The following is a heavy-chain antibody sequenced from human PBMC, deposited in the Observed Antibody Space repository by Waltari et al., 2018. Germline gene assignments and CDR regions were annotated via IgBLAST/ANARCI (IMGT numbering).Heavy chain of an antibody. Sequence: EVQLLESGGGLVQPGGSLRLSCAASGFTFSSYAMSWVRQAPGKGLEWVSVIYSGGSTYYADSVKGRFTISRDNSKNTLYLQMNSLRAEDTAVYYCARDSWGAAYAFDIWGQGTMVTVSS. CDR1: GFTFSSYA. CDR3: ARDSWGAAYAFDI. J-gene: IGHJ3*02. V-gene: IGHV3-23*03. D-gene: IGHD1-26*01. CDR2: IYSGGST.